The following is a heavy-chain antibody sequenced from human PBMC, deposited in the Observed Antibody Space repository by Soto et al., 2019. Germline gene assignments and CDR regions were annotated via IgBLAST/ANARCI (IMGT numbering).Heavy chain of an antibody. Sequence: SETLSLTCAVSGGSISSGGYSWSWIRRPPGKGLEWIGYIYHSGSTYYNPSLKSRVTISVDRSKNQFSLKLSSVTAADTAVYYCAMYYYDKGAFDIWGQGTMVTVSS. J-gene: IGHJ3*02. CDR3: AMYYYDKGAFDI. D-gene: IGHD3-22*01. CDR2: IYHSGST. CDR1: GGSISSGGYS. V-gene: IGHV4-30-2*01.